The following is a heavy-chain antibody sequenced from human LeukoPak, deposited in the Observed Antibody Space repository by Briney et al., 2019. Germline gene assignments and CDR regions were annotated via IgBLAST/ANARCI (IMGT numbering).Heavy chain of an antibody. CDR1: GFTFSTYA. J-gene: IGHJ6*03. D-gene: IGHD3-10*01. V-gene: IGHV3-23*01. Sequence: PGGSLRLSCAASGFTFSTYAMSWVRQAPGQGLEWVSSISGDGGSTYYAESVKGRFTISRDNAKNSLYLQMNSLRAEDTAVYYCARSGRGVDSFYFYMDVWGKGTTVTVSS. CDR3: ARSGRGVDSFYFYMDV. CDR2: ISGDGGST.